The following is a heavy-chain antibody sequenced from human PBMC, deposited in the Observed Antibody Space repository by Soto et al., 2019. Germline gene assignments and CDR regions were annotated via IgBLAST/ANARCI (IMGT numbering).Heavy chain of an antibody. CDR3: ARTHSIAVAGTGLDY. J-gene: IGHJ4*02. V-gene: IGHV1-69*06. Sequence: ASVKVSCKASGGTFSSYAISWVRQAPGQGLEWMGGIIPIFGTANYAQKFQGRVTITADKSTSTAYMELSSLRSEDTAVYYCARTHSIAVAGTGLDYWGQGTLVTVSS. CDR2: IIPIFGTA. CDR1: GGTFSSYA. D-gene: IGHD6-19*01.